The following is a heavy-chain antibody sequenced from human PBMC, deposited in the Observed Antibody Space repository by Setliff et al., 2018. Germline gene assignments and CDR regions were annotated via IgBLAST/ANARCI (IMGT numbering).Heavy chain of an antibody. D-gene: IGHD2-21*01. V-gene: IGHV4-31*03. CDR1: GGSISSGGYY. J-gene: IGHJ3*02. CDR3: ARVALVVVIRNAFDI. CDR2: IYYSGST. Sequence: SETLSLTCTVSGGSISSGGYYWSWIRQHPGKGLEWIGYIYYSGSTYYNPSLKSRVTISVDTSKNQFSLKLSSVTAVDTAVYYCARVALVVVIRNAFDIWGQGTMVTVSS.